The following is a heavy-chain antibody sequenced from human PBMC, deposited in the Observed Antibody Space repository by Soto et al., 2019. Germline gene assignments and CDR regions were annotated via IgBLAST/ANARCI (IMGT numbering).Heavy chain of an antibody. D-gene: IGHD3-9*01. J-gene: IGHJ4*02. CDR1: GGSISSYY. V-gene: IGHV4-59*12. Sequence: NPSETLSLTCTVSGGSISSYYWSWIRQPPGKGLEWIGYIYYSGSTYYNPSLKSRVTISVDTSKNQFSLKLSSVTAADTAVYYCARGYDILTFDYWGQGTLVTVSS. CDR3: ARGYDILTFDY. CDR2: IYYSGST.